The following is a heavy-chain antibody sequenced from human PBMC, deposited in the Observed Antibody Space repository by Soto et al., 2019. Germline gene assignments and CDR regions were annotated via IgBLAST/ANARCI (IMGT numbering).Heavy chain of an antibody. CDR3: AGGIAARPLSY. J-gene: IGHJ4*02. CDR2: IYQSGST. D-gene: IGHD6-6*01. CDR1: RRSISSGCYS. Sequence: QLQLQESGSGLVKPSQTLSLTCAVSRRSISSGCYSWSLIRQTPGKGLEWIGYIYQSGSTYYNPSLKGRVTISVDRSKNHCCLKLSSVTAANTAVYYGAGGIAARPLSYWGQATLVTVSA. V-gene: IGHV4-30-2*01.